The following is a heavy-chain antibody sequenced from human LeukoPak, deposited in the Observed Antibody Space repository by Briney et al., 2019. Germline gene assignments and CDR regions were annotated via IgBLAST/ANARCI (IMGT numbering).Heavy chain of an antibody. J-gene: IGHJ4*02. D-gene: IGHD3-16*02. V-gene: IGHV1-8*03. CDR3: ASENYDYVWGSYRYPRN. Sequence: ASVKVSCKASGYTFTSYDINWVRQATGQGLEWMGWMNPNSGNTGYAQKFQGRVTITRNTSKSTAYMELSSLRSEDTAVYYCASENYDYVWGSYRYPRNWGQGTLVTVSS. CDR1: GYTFTSYD. CDR2: MNPNSGNT.